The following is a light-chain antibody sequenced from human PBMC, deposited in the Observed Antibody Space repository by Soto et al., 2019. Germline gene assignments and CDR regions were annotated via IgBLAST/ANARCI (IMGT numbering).Light chain of an antibody. J-gene: IGKJ2*01. V-gene: IGKV1-39*01. Sequence: DIQMTQSPSSLSASVGDRVTITCRASQNIRNYLNWYQQRPGKTPNLLVYAASNLRGGVPSRFSGSGSGTVFTLTINSLQPEDFATYYCQQIHSTSSYTFGQGTRVGIK. CDR2: AAS. CDR1: QNIRNY. CDR3: QQIHSTSSYT.